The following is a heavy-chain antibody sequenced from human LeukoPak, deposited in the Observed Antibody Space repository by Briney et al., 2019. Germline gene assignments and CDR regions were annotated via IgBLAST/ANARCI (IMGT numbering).Heavy chain of an antibody. Sequence: GGSLRLSCAASGFTFSSYSMNWVRQAPGKGLEWVSSISSSSSYIYYADSVKGRFTISRDNAKNSLYLQMNSLRAEDTAVYYCARELHSSSGAFDIWGQGTMVTVSS. D-gene: IGHD6-6*01. CDR2: ISSSSSYI. CDR3: ARELHSSSGAFDI. CDR1: GFTFSSYS. J-gene: IGHJ3*02. V-gene: IGHV3-21*01.